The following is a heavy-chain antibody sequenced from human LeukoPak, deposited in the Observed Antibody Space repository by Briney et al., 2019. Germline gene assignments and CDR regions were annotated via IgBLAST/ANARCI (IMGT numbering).Heavy chain of an antibody. Sequence: SETLSLTCAVSGDSISSNNWWWWSWVRQPPAKGLEWIGEIYHSGSTNYNPSLKSRVTISVDKSKDQFSLKLSSVTAADTAVYYCARLRVPSRDYYYYYGMDVWGQGTTVTVSS. J-gene: IGHJ6*02. CDR3: ARLRVPSRDYYYYYGMDV. V-gene: IGHV4-4*02. CDR1: GDSISSNNW. D-gene: IGHD4/OR15-4a*01. CDR2: IYHSGST.